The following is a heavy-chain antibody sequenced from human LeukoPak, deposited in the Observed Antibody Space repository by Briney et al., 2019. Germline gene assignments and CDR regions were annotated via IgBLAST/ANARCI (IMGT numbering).Heavy chain of an antibody. CDR3: ARNYDILTGIDFYNCFDP. CDR2: INHSGST. V-gene: IGHV4-34*01. D-gene: IGHD3-9*01. J-gene: IGHJ5*02. Sequence: SETLSLTCAVYGGSFSGYYWSWIRQPPGKGLEWVGEINHSGSTNYNPALKSRGTISVDTSKNQFCLRLSYVTAADTDVYYCARNYDILTGIDFYNCFDPWGQGTLVTVSS. CDR1: GGSFSGYY.